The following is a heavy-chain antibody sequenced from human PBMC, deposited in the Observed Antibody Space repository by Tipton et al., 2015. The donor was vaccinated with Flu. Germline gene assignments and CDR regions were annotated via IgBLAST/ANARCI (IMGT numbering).Heavy chain of an antibody. V-gene: IGHV3-30*04. CDR2: ISFDGDNR. J-gene: IGHJ4*02. CDR1: GFTFSTYD. D-gene: IGHD3-10*01. CDR3: ARVFPCVDASGSLACDYPDY. Sequence: SLRLSCAASGFTFSTYDMYWVRQAPGKGLEWVALISFDGDNRSYADSVKGRFTISRDNSESTVYLQMNSLRAEDTAVFYCARVFPCVDASGSLACDYPDYWGQGTLVTVSS.